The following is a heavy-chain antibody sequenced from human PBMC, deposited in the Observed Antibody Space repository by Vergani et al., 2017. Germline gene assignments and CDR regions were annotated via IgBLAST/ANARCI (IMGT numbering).Heavy chain of an antibody. D-gene: IGHD1-26*01. CDR2: INHSGTI. CDR3: ARRAERWETLLRDDGAV. J-gene: IGHJ3*01. Sequence: QVQLQQWGPGLLKPSETLSLTCAVYGGSLSGYYWSWIRLAPGKGLEWVGEINHSGTINYNPTLKSPFNVSIDTSRDHFSLKLRSVSAADTAVYFCARRAERWETLLRDDGAVWGQGTFVTVSP. CDR1: GGSLSGYY. V-gene: IGHV4-34*01.